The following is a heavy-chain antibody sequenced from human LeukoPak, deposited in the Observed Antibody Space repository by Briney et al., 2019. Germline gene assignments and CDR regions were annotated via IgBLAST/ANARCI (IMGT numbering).Heavy chain of an antibody. D-gene: IGHD3/OR15-3a*01. V-gene: IGHV3-74*01. J-gene: IGHJ3*02. CDR2: INSEGSTI. Sequence: LGGSLRLSRAGSRITFSTYWMHWVRHAPGKGLVWVSRINSEGSTISYADSVKGRFTISRDNAKNALHLQMNSLTAEDTAVYYCVLDLFSSFAFDIWGQGTMVTVSS. CDR3: VLDLFSSFAFDI. CDR1: RITFSTYW.